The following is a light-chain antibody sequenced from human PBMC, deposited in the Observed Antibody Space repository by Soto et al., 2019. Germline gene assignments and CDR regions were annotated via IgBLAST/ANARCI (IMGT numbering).Light chain of an antibody. Sequence: QSVLTQPASVSGSPGQSITISCSGTSSDVGSYNLVYWYQQHPGKAPKRMIYEVSKRPSGFSNRFSGSTSAKTASLTISGLQPDDEADYYCCSYGGRSTYVFGTGTKVTVL. J-gene: IGLJ1*01. CDR1: SSDVGSYNL. CDR3: CSYGGRSTYV. V-gene: IGLV2-23*02. CDR2: EVS.